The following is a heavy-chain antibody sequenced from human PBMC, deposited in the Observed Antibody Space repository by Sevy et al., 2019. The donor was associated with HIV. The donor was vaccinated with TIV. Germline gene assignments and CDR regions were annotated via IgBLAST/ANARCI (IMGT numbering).Heavy chain of an antibody. D-gene: IGHD4-17*01. CDR1: GGSISSYY. V-gene: IGHV4-4*07. CDR3: ARGPTTVTMYYFDY. J-gene: IGHJ4*02. Sequence: SETLSLTCTVSGGSISSYYWSWIRQPAGKGLEWIGRIYTSGSTNYNPSLKSRVTMSVDTSKNQFSLKLSSVTAADTAVYYCARGPTTVTMYYFDYWGQGTLVTVSS. CDR2: IYTSGST.